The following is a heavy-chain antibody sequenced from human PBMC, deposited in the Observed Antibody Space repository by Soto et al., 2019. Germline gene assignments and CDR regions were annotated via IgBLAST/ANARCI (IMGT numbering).Heavy chain of an antibody. J-gene: IGHJ4*02. V-gene: IGHV3-33*01. Sequence: QVQLVESGGGVVQPGRSLRLSCAASGFTFSSDGMHWVRQAPGKGLEWVAVIWYDGSNKYYADSVKGRFTISRDNSKNTLYLQMNSLRAEDTAVYYCARAPRPGIAAAPGDYWGQGTLVTVSS. D-gene: IGHD6-13*01. CDR2: IWYDGSNK. CDR1: GFTFSSDG. CDR3: ARAPRPGIAAAPGDY.